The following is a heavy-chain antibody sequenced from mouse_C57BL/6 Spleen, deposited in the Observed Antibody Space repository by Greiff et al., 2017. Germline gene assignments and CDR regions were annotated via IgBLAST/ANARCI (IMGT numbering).Heavy chain of an antibody. CDR1: GSSITSGSS. CDR3: ARGTIVPYWYFDV. Sequence: EVQLQESGPGLVKPSQSLSLTCSVTGSSITSGSSWTWIRQFPGNKLEWMGYISYDGSNNYNPSLKNRSSITRDTSKNQFCLKLNSVTTEDTATYYCARGTIVPYWYFDVWGTGTTVTVSS. D-gene: IGHD2-5*01. J-gene: IGHJ1*03. CDR2: ISYDGSN. V-gene: IGHV3-6*01.